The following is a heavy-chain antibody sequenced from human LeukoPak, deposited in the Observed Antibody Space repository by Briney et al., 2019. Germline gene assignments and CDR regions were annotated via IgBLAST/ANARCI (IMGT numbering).Heavy chain of an antibody. CDR1: GITLSNYG. V-gene: IGHV3-23*01. CDR3: AKRGVVIRVILVGFHKEAYYFDS. Sequence: PGGPLRLSCAVSGITLSNYGMSWVRQAPGKGLEWVSGISGSGGNTYYADSVKGRFTISRDNSKNTLYLQMNSLRAEDTAVYLCAKRGVVIRVILVGFHKEAYYFDSWGQGALVTVSS. D-gene: IGHD3-22*01. J-gene: IGHJ4*02. CDR2: ISGSGGNT.